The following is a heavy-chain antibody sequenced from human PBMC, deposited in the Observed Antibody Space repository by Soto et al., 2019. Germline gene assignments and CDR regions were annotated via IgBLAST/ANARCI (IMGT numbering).Heavy chain of an antibody. CDR2: ISSSSSYI. D-gene: IGHD2-21*02. CDR3: ARDRRLDAFDI. V-gene: IGHV3-21*01. CDR1: GSTFSSYS. J-gene: IGHJ3*02. Sequence: GGSLRLSCAASGSTFSSYSMNWVRQAPGKGLEWVSSISSSSSYIYYADSVKGRFTISRDNAKNSLYLQMNSLRAEDTAVYYCARDRRLDAFDIWGQGTMVTVSS.